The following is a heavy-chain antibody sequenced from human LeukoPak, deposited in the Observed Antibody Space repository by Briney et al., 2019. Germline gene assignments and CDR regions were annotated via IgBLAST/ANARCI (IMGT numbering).Heavy chain of an antibody. J-gene: IGHJ2*01. CDR1: GFTFSGSA. CDR3: AKDYTHYSSSSWYFDL. CDR2: ISWDGGST. D-gene: IGHD6-6*01. V-gene: IGHV3-43*01. Sequence: PGGSLRLSCAASGFTFSGSAMHWVRQAPGKGLEWVSLISWDGGSTYYADSVKGRFTISRDNSKNSLYLQMNSLRTEDTALYYCAKDYTHYSSSSWYFDLWGRGTLVTVSS.